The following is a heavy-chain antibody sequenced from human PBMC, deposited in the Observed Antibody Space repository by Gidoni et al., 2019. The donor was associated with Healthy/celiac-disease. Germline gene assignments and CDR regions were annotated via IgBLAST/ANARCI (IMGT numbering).Heavy chain of an antibody. J-gene: IGHJ4*02. V-gene: IGHV1-2*02. CDR1: GYTFTGYY. CDR2: INPNSGGT. D-gene: IGHD1-7*01. Sequence: QVQLVQSGAAVKKPGASVKVSCKASGYTFTGYYMHWVRQAPGQGLEWMGWINPNSGGTNYAQKFQGRVTMTRDTSISTAYMELSRLRSDDTAVYYCARDGDHITGTTRIFDYWGQGTLVTVSS. CDR3: ARDGDHITGTTRIFDY.